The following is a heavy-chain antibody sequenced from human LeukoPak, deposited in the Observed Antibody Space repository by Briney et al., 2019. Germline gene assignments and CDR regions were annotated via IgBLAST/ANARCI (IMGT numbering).Heavy chain of an antibody. CDR1: GFTFSSYG. D-gene: IGHD1-1*01. CDR2: ISYDGSNK. CDR3: VKRCTGTTIGQQDY. Sequence: AGGSLRLSCAASGFTFSSYGMHWVRQAPGKGLEWVAVISYDGSNKYYADSVKGRFTISRDNSKNALYLQMNSLRGEDMAVYYCVKRCTGTTIGQQDYWGQGTLVTVSS. V-gene: IGHV3-30*18. J-gene: IGHJ4*02.